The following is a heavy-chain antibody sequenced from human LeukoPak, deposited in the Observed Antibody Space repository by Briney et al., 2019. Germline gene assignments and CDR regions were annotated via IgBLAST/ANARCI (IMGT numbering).Heavy chain of an antibody. Sequence: SETLSLTCTVSGGSTSSGGYYWSWIRQHPGKGLEWIAYLSYSGSTYHNPSLMSRVTISLDTSKNQFSLKLSSVTAADTAVYYCARDHTLDYGDYYYGLDVWGQGTTVTVSS. D-gene: IGHD4-17*01. CDR2: LSYSGST. V-gene: IGHV4-31*03. CDR1: GGSTSSGGYY. J-gene: IGHJ6*02. CDR3: ARDHTLDYGDYYYGLDV.